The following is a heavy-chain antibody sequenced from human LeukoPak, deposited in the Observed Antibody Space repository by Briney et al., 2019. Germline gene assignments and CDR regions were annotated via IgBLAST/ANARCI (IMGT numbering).Heavy chain of an antibody. J-gene: IGHJ4*02. CDR1: GFSFSSYD. V-gene: IGHV3-30-3*01. Sequence: PGGSLRLSCAATGFSFSSYDMHWVRQAPDKGLEWVAAISAAGHIKIYVDSVMGRFTISRDNSKNTLYLQMNSLRIEDTGLYYCARDMIPGVPDYIDYWGQGTLVTLSS. CDR2: ISAAGHIK. D-gene: IGHD3-10*01. CDR3: ARDMIPGVPDYIDY.